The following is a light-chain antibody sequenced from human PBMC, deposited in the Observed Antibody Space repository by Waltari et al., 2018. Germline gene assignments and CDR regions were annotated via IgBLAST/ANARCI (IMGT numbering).Light chain of an antibody. CDR3: NSRDISGAHWV. CDR1: SLGTNY. CDR2: DKT. V-gene: IGLV3-19*01. Sequence: SSDLTQDPVVSVALGQTVTITCQGDSLGTNYASWYQLKPGQAPVLVTYDKTNRPPGIPDRFSASYSQNTASLTITGAQAQDEADYYCNSRDISGAHWVFGGGTKLTVL. J-gene: IGLJ3*02.